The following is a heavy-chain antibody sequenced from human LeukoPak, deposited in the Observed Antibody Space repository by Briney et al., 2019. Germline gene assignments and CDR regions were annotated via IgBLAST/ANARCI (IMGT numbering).Heavy chain of an antibody. V-gene: IGHV1-2*02. Sequence: ASVKLSCKASGYIFTNYYMHWVRQAPGQGLEWMGWINPRSGGTNFAQKFQGRVTMTRDTSISAAYMELSRLRSDDTAVYYCARHVSSSGEDSWGQGTLVTVSS. J-gene: IGHJ4*02. CDR2: INPRSGGT. CDR3: ARHVSSSGEDS. CDR1: GYIFTNYY. D-gene: IGHD2-21*01.